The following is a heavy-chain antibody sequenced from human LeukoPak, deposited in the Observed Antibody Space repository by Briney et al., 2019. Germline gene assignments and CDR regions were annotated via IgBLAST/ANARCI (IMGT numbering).Heavy chain of an antibody. CDR2: ISSSGSTI. V-gene: IGHV3-48*03. D-gene: IGHD3-3*01. Sequence: PGGSLRLSCAASGFTFSSYEMNWVRQAPGKGLEWVSYISSSGSTIYYADSVKGRFTISRDNAKNSLYLQMNSLRAEDTAVYYCARKAGTIFGVVIETYYYYYMDVWGKGTTVTVSS. CDR3: ARKAGTIFGVVIETYYYYYMDV. J-gene: IGHJ6*03. CDR1: GFTFSSYE.